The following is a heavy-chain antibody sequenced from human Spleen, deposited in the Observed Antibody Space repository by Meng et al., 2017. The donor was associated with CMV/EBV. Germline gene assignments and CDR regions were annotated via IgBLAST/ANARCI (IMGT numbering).Heavy chain of an antibody. V-gene: IGHV3-9*01. Sequence: SLKISCAASGFTFDEYAMHWVRQAPGKGLEWVSGISWNSGYIGYADSVKDRFTVSRDNSKNTLYLQMGSLRAEDTAVYYCAKDGATGYYGDYFFDAWGQGTLVTVSS. CDR3: AKDGATGYYGDYFFDA. D-gene: IGHD3-9*01. J-gene: IGHJ4*02. CDR2: ISWNSGYI. CDR1: GFTFDEYA.